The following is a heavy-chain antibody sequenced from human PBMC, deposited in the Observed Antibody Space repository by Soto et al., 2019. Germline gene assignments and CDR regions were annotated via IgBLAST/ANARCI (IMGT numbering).Heavy chain of an antibody. CDR2: IYGGGTT. CDR1: GFAVSSKY. Sequence: EVQLVESGGGLIQPGGSLRLSCAASGFAVSSKYMTWVRQAPGKGLEWVSVIYGGGTTYYADSVKGQLTISRDTSKNTLYLQMNSLRADDTAVYYCVQTTGWPGFDFWGQGTLVTVSS. D-gene: IGHD6-19*01. J-gene: IGHJ4*02. V-gene: IGHV3-53*01. CDR3: VQTTGWPGFDF.